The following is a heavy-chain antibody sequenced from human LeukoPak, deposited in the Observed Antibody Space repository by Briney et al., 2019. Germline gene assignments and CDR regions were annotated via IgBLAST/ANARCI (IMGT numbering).Heavy chain of an antibody. CDR3: ARDRDGSGPYYYYGMDV. J-gene: IGHJ6*02. CDR1: GGSISGYY. D-gene: IGHD3-10*01. Sequence: PSETLSLTCTVSGGSISGYYWSWIRQPPGKGLEYIGYIYYSGSTNYSPSLKSRVTISVDTSKNQFSLKLSSVTAADTAVYYCARDRDGSGPYYYYGMDVWGQGTTVTVSS. V-gene: IGHV4-59*12. CDR2: IYYSGST.